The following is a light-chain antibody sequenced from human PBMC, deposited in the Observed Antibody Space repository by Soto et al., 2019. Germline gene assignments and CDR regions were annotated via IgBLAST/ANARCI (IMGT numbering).Light chain of an antibody. CDR2: DAS. CDR3: QQRSNWPAT. Sequence: EIVLTQSPATLSLSPGERATLSCRASQSVSSYLAWYQQKPGQAPRLLIYDASNRATGIPARFSGSGSGTDFTLTLSSLEPEDFAVYYCQQRSNWPATFGGGTRWIS. CDR1: QSVSSY. V-gene: IGKV3-11*01. J-gene: IGKJ4*01.